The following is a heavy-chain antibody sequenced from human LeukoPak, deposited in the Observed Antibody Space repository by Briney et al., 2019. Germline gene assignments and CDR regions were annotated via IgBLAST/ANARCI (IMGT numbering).Heavy chain of an antibody. J-gene: IGHJ5*02. Sequence: SQTLSLTCTVSGGSISSGSYYWSWIRQPAGKGLEWIGRIYTSGSTNYNPSLKSRVTISVDTSKNQFSLKLSSVTAADTAVYYCARGNCGGDCPQWFDPWGQGTLVTVSS. CDR3: ARGNCGGDCPQWFDP. CDR1: GGSISSGSYY. CDR2: IYTSGST. V-gene: IGHV4-61*02. D-gene: IGHD2-21*01.